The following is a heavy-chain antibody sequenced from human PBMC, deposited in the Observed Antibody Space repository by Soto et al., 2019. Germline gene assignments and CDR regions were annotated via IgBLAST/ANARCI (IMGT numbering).Heavy chain of an antibody. J-gene: IGHJ6*02. CDR2: INSDGSST. D-gene: IGHD3-16*01. V-gene: IGHV3-74*01. CDR1: GFTFSSYW. Sequence: GGSLRLSCAASGFTFSSYWMHWVRQAPGKGLVWVSRINSDGSSTSYADSVKGRFTISRDNAKNTLYLQMNSLRAEDTAVYYCARAPVLGASNYYGMDVWGQGTTVTVSS. CDR3: ARAPVLGASNYYGMDV.